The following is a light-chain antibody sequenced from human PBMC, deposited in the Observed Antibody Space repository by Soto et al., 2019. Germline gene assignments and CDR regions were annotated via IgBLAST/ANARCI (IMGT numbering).Light chain of an antibody. CDR3: CSYVGWYSLI. J-gene: IGLJ2*01. V-gene: IGLV2-11*01. CDR1: SSDVGGYNY. Sequence: QSALTQPRSVSGSPGQSVTISCTGTSSDVGGYNYVSWYQQQPGKATKLMIFDVSKRPSGVPDRFAGSKSGNTSSLTISGLQAEEEDDYYCCSYVGWYSLIFGGGTKLTVL. CDR2: DVS.